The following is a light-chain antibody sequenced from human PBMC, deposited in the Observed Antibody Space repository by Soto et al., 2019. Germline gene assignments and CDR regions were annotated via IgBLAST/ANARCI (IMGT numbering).Light chain of an antibody. CDR3: QQYNNSPRT. J-gene: IGKJ1*01. CDR2: GAS. Sequence: EIVMTQSPATLSVSPGERATLSCRASQRVSSNLAWYQQKPGQAPRLLIYGASTRATGIPARFSGSGSGTEFTLTISSLQSEDFAVYYCQQYNNSPRTFGQGTKVEIK. CDR1: QRVSSN. V-gene: IGKV3-15*01.